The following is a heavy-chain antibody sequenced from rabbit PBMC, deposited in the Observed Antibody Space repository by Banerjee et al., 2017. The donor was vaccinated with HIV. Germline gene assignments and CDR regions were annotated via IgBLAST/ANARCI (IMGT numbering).Heavy chain of an antibody. J-gene: IGHJ4*01. V-gene: IGHV1S40*01. CDR3: ARRGLGSSAYFNL. CDR2: IYTSSGST. Sequence: QSLEESGGDLVKPGASLTLTCTASGIDFSSYYYMCWVRQAPGKGLEWIACIYTSSGSTWYASWVNGRFTISKTSSTTVTLQMTSLTAADTATYFCARRGLGSSAYFNLWGPGTLVTVS. D-gene: IGHD8-1*01. CDR1: GIDFSSYYY.